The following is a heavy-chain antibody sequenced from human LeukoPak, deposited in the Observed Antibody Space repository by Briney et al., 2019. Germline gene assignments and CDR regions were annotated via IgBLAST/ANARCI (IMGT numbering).Heavy chain of an antibody. CDR3: AKGRGSDAFDI. V-gene: IGHV1-69*11. CDR1: GGIFSTYA. CDR2: INPILRQA. J-gene: IGHJ3*02. Sequence: SVKVSCKASGGIFSTYAINWVRQAPGQGLEWMGRINPILRQANYAQKFRDRVTIAADESTSTAYMDLSSLRSEDTAVYYCAKGRGSDAFDIWGQGTVVTVSS.